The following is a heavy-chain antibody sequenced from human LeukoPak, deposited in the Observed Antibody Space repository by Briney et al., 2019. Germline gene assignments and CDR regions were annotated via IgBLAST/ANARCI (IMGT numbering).Heavy chain of an antibody. D-gene: IGHD6-13*01. Sequence: PGGSLRLSCAASGITFSSYWMSWVRQAPGKGLEWVANIKQDGSEKYYVDSVKGRFTISRDNAKNSLYLQMNSLRAEDTAVYYCALYSSSWYGYFQHWGQGTLVTVSS. CDR3: ALYSSSWYGYFQH. J-gene: IGHJ1*01. V-gene: IGHV3-7*01. CDR1: GITFSSYW. CDR2: IKQDGSEK.